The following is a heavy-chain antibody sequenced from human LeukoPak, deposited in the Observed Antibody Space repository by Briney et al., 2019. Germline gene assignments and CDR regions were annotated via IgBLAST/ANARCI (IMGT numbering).Heavy chain of an antibody. D-gene: IGHD3-3*01. CDR3: ARDPGYYDFWSGYWYYYYYMDV. CDR1: GDSVSRNDAG. J-gene: IGHJ6*03. CDR2: IYYRSQWYG. Sequence: SQTLSLTCAISGDSVSRNDAGWNWIRQPPWRGLEWLGRIYYRSQWYGDDAPSVKGRITINPDTSKNQFSLQLNSVTPEDTAVYYCARDPGYYDFWSGYWYYYYYMDVWGKGTTVTVSS. V-gene: IGHV6-1*01.